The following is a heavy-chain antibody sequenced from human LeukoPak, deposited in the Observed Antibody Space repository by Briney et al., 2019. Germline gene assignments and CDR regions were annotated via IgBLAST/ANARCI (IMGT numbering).Heavy chain of an antibody. V-gene: IGHV4-59*01. D-gene: IGHD4-11*01. J-gene: IGHJ4*02. CDR3: ARATVTTLRYYFDY. CDR2: IYYSGST. Sequence: SGTLSLTCTVSGGSISSYYWSWIRQPPGKGLEWIGYIYYSGSTNYNPSLKSRVTISVDTSKNQFSLKLSSVTAADTAVYYCARATVTTLRYYFDYWGQGTLVTVSS. CDR1: GGSISSYY.